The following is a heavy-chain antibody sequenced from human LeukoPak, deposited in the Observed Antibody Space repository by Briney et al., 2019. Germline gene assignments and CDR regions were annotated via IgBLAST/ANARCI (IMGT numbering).Heavy chain of an antibody. D-gene: IGHD3-9*01. CDR3: ARDLGRLRYFDWLLSSPLYFDY. CDR2: INPNSGGT. V-gene: IGHV1-2*02. CDR1: GYTFTSYG. Sequence: ASVKVSCKASGYTFTSYGISWVRQAPGQGLEWMGWINPNSGGTNYAQKFQGRVTMTRDTSISTAYMELSRLRSDDTAVYYCARDLGRLRYFDWLLSSPLYFDYWGQGTLVTVSS. J-gene: IGHJ4*02.